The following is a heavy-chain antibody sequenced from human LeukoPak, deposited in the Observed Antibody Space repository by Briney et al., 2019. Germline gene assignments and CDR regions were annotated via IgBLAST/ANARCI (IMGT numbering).Heavy chain of an antibody. D-gene: IGHD2-15*01. CDR1: GGSISSYY. J-gene: IGHJ5*02. CDR2: IYYSWST. CDR3: ARAICSGGSCYSGPFDP. Sequence: SETLSLTCTVSGGSISSYYWSWIRQPPGKGLEWIGYIYYSWSTNYNPSLKSRFTLSVDTSKNQFSLQLGSVTAAATAGYLCARAICSGGSCYSGPFDPWGQGTLVTVSS. V-gene: IGHV4-59*12.